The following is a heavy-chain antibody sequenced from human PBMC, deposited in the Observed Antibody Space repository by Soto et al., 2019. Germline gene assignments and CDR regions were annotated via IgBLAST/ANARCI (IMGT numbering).Heavy chain of an antibody. Sequence: QVQLVEAGGGVVQPGRSLRLSCAASGFTFSSYAIHWDRQAPGKGLEWVALISYDGSNKYYADSVKGRFTISRDNSKNTLYLQMNSLRAEDTAVYYCARHKRDLRFLEWSYYFDYWGQGTLVTVSS. J-gene: IGHJ4*02. CDR1: GFTFSSYA. V-gene: IGHV3-30-3*01. D-gene: IGHD3-3*01. CDR2: ISYDGSNK. CDR3: ARHKRDLRFLEWSYYFDY.